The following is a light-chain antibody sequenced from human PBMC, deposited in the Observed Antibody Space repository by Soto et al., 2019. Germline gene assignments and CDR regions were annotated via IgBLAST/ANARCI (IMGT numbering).Light chain of an antibody. Sequence: QSALTQPPSVSGSPGQSVTISCTGTSSDVGSYNRVSWYQQPPGTAPKLMIYEVSNRPSGVPDRFSGSKSGNTASLTISGLQAEDEADYYCQSYDSSLSGSNVFGTGTKLTVL. CDR3: QSYDSSLSGSNV. CDR1: SSDVGSYNR. CDR2: EVS. V-gene: IGLV2-18*02. J-gene: IGLJ1*01.